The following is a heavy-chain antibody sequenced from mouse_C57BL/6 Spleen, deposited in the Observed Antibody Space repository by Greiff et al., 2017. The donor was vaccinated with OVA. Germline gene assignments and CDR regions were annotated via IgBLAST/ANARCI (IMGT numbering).Heavy chain of an antibody. V-gene: IGHV1-15*01. D-gene: IGHD2-14*01. Sequence: QVQLQHSGAELVRPGASVTLSCKASGYTFTDYEMHWVKQTPVHGLEWIGAIDPETGGTAYNQKFKGKAILTADKSSSTAYMELRSLTSEDSAVYYCTREGYDGFAYWGQGTLVTVSA. CDR2: IDPETGGT. CDR1: GYTFTDYE. CDR3: TREGYDGFAY. J-gene: IGHJ3*01.